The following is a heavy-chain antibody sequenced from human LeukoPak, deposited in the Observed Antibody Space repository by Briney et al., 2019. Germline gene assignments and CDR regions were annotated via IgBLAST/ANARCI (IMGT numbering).Heavy chain of an antibody. CDR1: GGSFSGYY. J-gene: IGHJ4*02. Sequence: SETLSLTCAVYGGSFSGYYWSWIRQPPGKGLEWIGEINHSGSTNYNPSLKSRVTISVDTSKNQFSLKLSSVTAADTAVYYCAAQYSSGHSRFDYWGQGTLVTVSS. D-gene: IGHD6-19*01. CDR3: AAQYSSGHSRFDY. V-gene: IGHV4-34*01. CDR2: INHSGST.